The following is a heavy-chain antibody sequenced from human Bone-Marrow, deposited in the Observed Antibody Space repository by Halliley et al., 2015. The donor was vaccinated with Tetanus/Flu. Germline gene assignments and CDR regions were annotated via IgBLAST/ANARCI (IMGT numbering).Heavy chain of an antibody. D-gene: IGHD5-12*01. V-gene: IGHV4-59*01. Sequence: EWIGYIAYGGSPNYNPPLKSRVTISVDRSKNQFSLELASVTAADTAIYYCARDKRHSYSRYFDPWGQGTLVAVSS. CDR2: IAYGGSP. J-gene: IGHJ5*02. CDR3: ARDKRHSYSRYFDP.